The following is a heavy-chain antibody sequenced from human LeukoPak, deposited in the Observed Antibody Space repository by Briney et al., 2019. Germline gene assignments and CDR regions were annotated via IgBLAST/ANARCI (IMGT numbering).Heavy chain of an antibody. J-gene: IGHJ4*02. CDR2: IIPILGIA. CDR3: AREGTMIVVVITNNLIFGY. CDR1: GGTFSSYA. D-gene: IGHD3-22*01. V-gene: IGHV1-69*04. Sequence: SVKVSCKASGGTFSSYAISWVRQAPGQGLEWMGRIIPILGIANYAQKFQGRVTITADKSTSTAYMELSSLRSEDTAVYYCAREGTMIVVVITNNLIFGYWGQGTPVTVSS.